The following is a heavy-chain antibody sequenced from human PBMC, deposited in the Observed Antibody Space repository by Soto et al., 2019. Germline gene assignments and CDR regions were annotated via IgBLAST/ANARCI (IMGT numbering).Heavy chain of an antibody. D-gene: IGHD6-19*01. CDR2: ISYDGSNK. Sequence: QVQLVESGGGVVQPGRSLRLSCAASGFTFSSYAMHWVRQAPGKGLEWVAVISYDGSNKYYADSVKGRFTISRDNSKNTLYLQMNSLRAEDTAVYYCARDPPSSGWDYYFDYWGQGTLVTVSS. CDR1: GFTFSSYA. V-gene: IGHV3-30-3*01. CDR3: ARDPPSSGWDYYFDY. J-gene: IGHJ4*02.